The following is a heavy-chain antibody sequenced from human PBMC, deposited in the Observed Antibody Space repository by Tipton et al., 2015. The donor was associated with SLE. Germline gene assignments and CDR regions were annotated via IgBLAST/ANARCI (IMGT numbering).Heavy chain of an antibody. CDR1: GGSISSYY. D-gene: IGHD4-17*01. V-gene: IGHV4-59*01. CDR2: IYYSGST. J-gene: IGHJ4*02. CDR3: ARVVTVTTSYYFDY. Sequence: TLSLTCTVSGGSISSYYWSWIRQPPGKGLERIGYIYYSGSTNYNPPLKSRVTISVDTSKNQFSLKLSSVTAADTAVYYCARVVTVTTSYYFDYWGQGTLVTVSS.